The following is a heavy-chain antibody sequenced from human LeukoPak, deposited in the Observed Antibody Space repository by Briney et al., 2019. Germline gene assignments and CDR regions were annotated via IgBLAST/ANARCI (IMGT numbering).Heavy chain of an antibody. CDR2: INPKNGGA. CDR3: ARDVISDLVKPASDNWFDP. J-gene: IGHJ5*02. V-gene: IGHV1-2*07. Sequence: ASVKVSCKTSGYTFIGYYTHWVRQAPGQGLEWVGWINPKNGGANYAPSFQGRVTMTRDRSISTVYMELTRLTSDDTAVFYCARDVISDLVKPASDNWFDPWGQGTLVTVSS. D-gene: IGHD2-2*01. CDR1: GYTFIGYY.